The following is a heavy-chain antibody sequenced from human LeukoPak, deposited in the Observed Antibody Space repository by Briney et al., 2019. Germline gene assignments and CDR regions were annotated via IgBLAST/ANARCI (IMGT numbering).Heavy chain of an antibody. CDR3: ARGGSSTWRIGYYFDF. J-gene: IGHJ4*02. D-gene: IGHD6-13*01. V-gene: IGHV4-59*01. Sequence: SETLSLTCTVSGGSISSYYWNWIRQAPGKELEWIGFIYSSGSTNYNPSLKSRVTMSVDTSKNQFSLKLRSVTDADTAVYHCARGGSSTWRIGYYFDFWGQGTLVTVSS. CDR2: IYSSGST. CDR1: GGSISSYY.